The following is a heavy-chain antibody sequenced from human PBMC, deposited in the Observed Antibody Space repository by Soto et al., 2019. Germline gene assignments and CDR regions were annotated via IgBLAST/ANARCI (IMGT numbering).Heavy chain of an antibody. Sequence: EVQLVESGGGLVQPGRSLRLSCAASGFTFDDHAMHWVRQAPGKGLEWVSGISWNSGSIGYADSVKGRFTISRDNAKNSLYLQMNSLRAEDTALYYCAKAEGYSGYDLDYWGQGTLVTVSS. J-gene: IGHJ4*02. CDR3: AKAEGYSGYDLDY. CDR2: ISWNSGSI. CDR1: GFTFDDHA. V-gene: IGHV3-9*01. D-gene: IGHD5-12*01.